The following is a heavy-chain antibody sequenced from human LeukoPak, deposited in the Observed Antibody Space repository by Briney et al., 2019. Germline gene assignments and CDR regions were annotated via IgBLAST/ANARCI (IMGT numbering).Heavy chain of an antibody. Sequence: SETLSLTCAVYGGSFRDYYCSWIRQPPGKGLEWIGAINHDGSTNYNPSLKSRVTMSIVASKSQFFVTLTPVTAADTAVYYCAREGAYSNFFNWFDTWGQGTLVTVSS. CDR2: INHDGST. CDR1: GGSFRDYY. J-gene: IGHJ5*02. CDR3: AREGAYSNFFNWFDT. V-gene: IGHV4-34*01. D-gene: IGHD2/OR15-2a*01.